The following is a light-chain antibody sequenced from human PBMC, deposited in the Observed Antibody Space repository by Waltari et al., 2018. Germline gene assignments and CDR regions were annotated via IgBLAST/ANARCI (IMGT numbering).Light chain of an antibody. CDR1: QSVSSS. V-gene: IGKV3-11*01. CDR3: QQRSDWPFT. Sequence: EIVLTQSPATLSLSPGERATLSCRASQSVSSSLAWYQQKPGQAPRLLIYDASKRATCIPARFSGSGSGTDFTLTIGGLEPEDFAVYYCQQRSDWPFTFGQGTKLEI. J-gene: IGKJ2*01. CDR2: DAS.